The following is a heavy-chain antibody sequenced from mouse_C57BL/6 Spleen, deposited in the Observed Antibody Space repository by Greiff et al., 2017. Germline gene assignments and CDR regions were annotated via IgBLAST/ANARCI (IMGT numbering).Heavy chain of an antibody. V-gene: IGHV1-64*01. CDR1: GYTFTSYW. CDR2: IHPNSGST. J-gene: IGHJ3*01. Sequence: QVQMQQPGAELVKPGASVKLSCKASGYTFTSYWMHWVKQRPGQGLEWIGMIHPNSGSTNYNEKFKSKATLTVDKSSSTAFMQLSSLTSEDSAVYYCARSTAWFAYWGQGTLVTVSA. CDR3: ARSTAWFAY.